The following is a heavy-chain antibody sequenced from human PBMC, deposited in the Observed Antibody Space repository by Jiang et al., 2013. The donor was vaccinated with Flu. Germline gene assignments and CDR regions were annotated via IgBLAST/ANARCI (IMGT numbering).Heavy chain of an antibody. Sequence: GSGLVKPSETLSLTCTVSGGSISSYYWSWIRQPPGKGLEWIGYIYYSGSTNYNPSLKSRVTISVDTSKNQFSLKLSSMTAADTAVYYCARSLKGKQWLAGYYFDYWGQGTLVTVSS. D-gene: IGHD6-19*01. CDR1: GGSISSYY. CDR2: IYYSGST. J-gene: IGHJ4*02. CDR3: ARSLKGKQWLAGYYFDY. V-gene: IGHV4-59*01.